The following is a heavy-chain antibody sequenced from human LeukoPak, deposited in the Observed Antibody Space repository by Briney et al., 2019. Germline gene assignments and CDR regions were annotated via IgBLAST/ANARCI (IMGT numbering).Heavy chain of an antibody. J-gene: IGHJ4*02. V-gene: IGHV3-53*01. CDR1: EFTVSSNY. Sequence: PGGSLRLSCAASEFTVSSNYMSWVRQALGKGLEWVSVIYSGGSTSYADSVKGRFTISRDNSKNTLYLQMNSLRAEDTAVYYCATRRDGYNSHFEYWGQGTLVTVSS. D-gene: IGHD5-24*01. CDR3: ATRRDGYNSHFEY. CDR2: IYSGGST.